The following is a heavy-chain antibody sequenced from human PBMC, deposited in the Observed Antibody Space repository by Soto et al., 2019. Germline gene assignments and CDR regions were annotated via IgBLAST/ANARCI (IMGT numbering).Heavy chain of an antibody. CDR3: AIEKVGADSVHVFDI. J-gene: IGHJ3*02. Sequence: PGGSLRLSCAAAGFTFSTYAMAWVRQAPGKGLEWVSGVSASGLNTDYADPVKGRFYISRDNSKNTVSLHMNSLRAEDTALYYCAIEKVGADSVHVFDIWGQGTMVTVSS. CDR2: VSASGLNT. CDR1: GFTFSTYA. D-gene: IGHD1-26*01. V-gene: IGHV3-23*01.